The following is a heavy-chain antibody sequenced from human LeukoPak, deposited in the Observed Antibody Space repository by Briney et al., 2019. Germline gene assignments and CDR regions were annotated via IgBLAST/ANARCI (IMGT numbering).Heavy chain of an antibody. V-gene: IGHV2-5*01. CDR2: LYWNDEK. CDR1: DFSLNTAGVG. Sequence: SGPTLVNPTQTLTLTCTFSDFSLNTAGVGVGWIRQPPGKALEWLALLYWNDEKRYSPSLKSRLTINKDTSKNQQVLTLTNLAPVDTATYYCAHNKVYSISHDYWGQGTLVTVSS. J-gene: IGHJ4*02. CDR3: AHNKVYSISHDY. D-gene: IGHD6-13*01.